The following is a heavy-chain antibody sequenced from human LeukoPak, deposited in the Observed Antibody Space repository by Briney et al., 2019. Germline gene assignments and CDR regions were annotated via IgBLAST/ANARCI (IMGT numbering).Heavy chain of an antibody. Sequence: SETLSLTCTVSGGSISTYYWSWIRQPPGKGLEWIGYVYYSGNTNYNPSLKSRLTISIDTSKSQFSLKLSSVTAADTAVYYCASLIVVVNSRAFDIWGQGTMVTVSS. CDR3: ASLIVVVNSRAFDI. CDR1: GGSISTYY. D-gene: IGHD3-22*01. J-gene: IGHJ3*02. CDR2: VYYSGNT. V-gene: IGHV4-59*01.